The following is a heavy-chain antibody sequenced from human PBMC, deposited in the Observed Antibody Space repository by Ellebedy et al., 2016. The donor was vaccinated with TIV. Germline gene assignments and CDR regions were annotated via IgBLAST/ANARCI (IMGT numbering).Heavy chain of an antibody. V-gene: IGHV5-51*01. CDR2: IFPRDSDT. J-gene: IGHJ3*01. CDR3: ARRERQWLGGTKTRDDAFDV. D-gene: IGHD6-19*01. CDR1: GYGFTTYW. Sequence: GESLKISCQGSGYGFTTYWIAWVRQMPGKGLEWMGIIFPRDSDTRYSPSFQGQVIISADKSINTAYLQWSSLKASDNAIYYCARRERQWLGGTKTRDDAFDVWGQGTMVTVSS.